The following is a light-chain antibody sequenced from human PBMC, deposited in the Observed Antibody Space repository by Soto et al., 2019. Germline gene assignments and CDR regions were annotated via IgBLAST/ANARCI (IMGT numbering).Light chain of an antibody. V-gene: IGLV2-8*01. Sequence: QSVLTQPPSASGSPGQSAAISCTGTSSDVGGYNYVSWYQQHPGKAPILMIYEVNKRPSGVPDRFSGSKSGNTASLTVSGLQAEDEADYYCSSYAGSSNVFGTGTKVT. CDR3: SSYAGSSNV. CDR1: SSDVGGYNY. CDR2: EVN. J-gene: IGLJ1*01.